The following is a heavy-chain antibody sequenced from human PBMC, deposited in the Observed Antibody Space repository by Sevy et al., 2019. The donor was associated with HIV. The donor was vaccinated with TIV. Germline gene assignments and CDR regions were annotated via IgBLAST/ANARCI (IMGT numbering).Heavy chain of an antibody. CDR2: ISAYKGNR. V-gene: IGHV1-18*01. CDR3: ARDRLGGSYFPSDDY. Sequence: ASVKVSCKDSGYTFTNYGISWVRQAPGQGLEWMGWISAYKGNRNYAQKLQGRVTMTTDTSTSTAYMELRSLRSDDTAVYYCARDRLGGSYFPSDDYWGQGTLVTVSS. CDR1: GYTFTNYG. D-gene: IGHD1-26*01. J-gene: IGHJ4*02.